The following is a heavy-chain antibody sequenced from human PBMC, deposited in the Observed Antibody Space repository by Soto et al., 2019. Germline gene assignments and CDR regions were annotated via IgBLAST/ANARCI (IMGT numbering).Heavy chain of an antibody. V-gene: IGHV4-34*01. D-gene: IGHD5-12*01. CDR2: INHSGST. CDR1: GGSSSGYY. CDR3: AERLPLSRGRDSGYDLAGYFDY. Sequence: SESLSLTCAVDGGSSSGYYWSWIRQPPGKGLEWIGEINHSGSTNYNPSLKSRVTISVDTSKNQFSLKLSSVTAADTAVYYCAERLPLSRGRDSGYDLAGYFDYWGQGTLVTVSS. J-gene: IGHJ4*02.